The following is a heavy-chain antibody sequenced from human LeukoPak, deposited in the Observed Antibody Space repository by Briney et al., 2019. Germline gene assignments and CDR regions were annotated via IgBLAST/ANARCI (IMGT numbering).Heavy chain of an antibody. CDR2: ISAYNGNT. D-gene: IGHD3-22*01. CDR1: GYTFTSYG. Sequence: GASVKVSCKASGYTFTSYGISWVRQAPGQGLEWMGWISAYNGNTNYAQKLQGRVTMTTDTSTTTAYMELRSLRSDDTAVYYCARGPYYYDSSGYFGGRPTHLDYWGQGTLVTVSS. J-gene: IGHJ4*02. V-gene: IGHV1-18*01. CDR3: ARGPYYYDSSGYFGGRPTHLDY.